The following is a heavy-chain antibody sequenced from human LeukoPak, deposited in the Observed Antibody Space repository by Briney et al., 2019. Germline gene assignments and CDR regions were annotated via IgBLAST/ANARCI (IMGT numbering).Heavy chain of an antibody. D-gene: IGHD2/OR15-2a*01. V-gene: IGHV5-51*01. CDR2: IYPGDSDT. CDR3: ARSTFYYFDY. Sequence: GESLKISCKGSGYSFGNYWIGWVRQMPGKGLEWMGIIYPGDSDTIYSPSFEGQVTISVDKSSTTAYLQWSGLKASDTAMYYCARSTFYYFDYWGQGTLVTVSS. CDR1: GYSFGNYW. J-gene: IGHJ4*02.